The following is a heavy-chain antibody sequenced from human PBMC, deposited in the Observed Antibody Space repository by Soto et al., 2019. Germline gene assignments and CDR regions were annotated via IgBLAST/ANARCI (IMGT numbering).Heavy chain of an antibody. J-gene: IGHJ5*02. V-gene: IGHV4-4*07. CDR3: VRDGSKTLRDCFDP. D-gene: IGHD4-17*01. CDR1: GGSMSKFY. CDR2: VYATGTS. Sequence: SETLSLTCSVSGGSMSKFYWSWIRKTAGKGLEWMGRVYATGTSDYNPSLRSRIAMSVDISKKTFSLRLRSVTAADTGMYYCVRDGSKTLRDCFDPWGQGILVTAPQ.